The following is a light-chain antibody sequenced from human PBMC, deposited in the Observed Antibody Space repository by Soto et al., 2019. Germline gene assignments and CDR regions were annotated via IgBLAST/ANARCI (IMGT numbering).Light chain of an antibody. J-gene: IGLJ1*01. CDR3: SSYTSSSTSGYV. CDR2: DVS. V-gene: IGLV2-14*01. Sequence: QSALTQPASVSGSPGQSITISCTGTSSDVGGYNYVSWYQQHPGKAPKLMIYDVSNRPSGVSNRFSGSKSGNTASLPISGRQAEDEADYYCSSYTSSSTSGYVFGTGTKLTVL. CDR1: SSDVGGYNY.